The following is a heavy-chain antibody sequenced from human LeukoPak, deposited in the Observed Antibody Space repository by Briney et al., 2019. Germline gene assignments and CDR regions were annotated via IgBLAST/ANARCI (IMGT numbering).Heavy chain of an antibody. Sequence: SVKVSCKASGGTFSSYAISWVRQAPGQGLEWMGRIIPIFGTANYAQKFQGRVTITTDESTSTAYMELSSLRSEDTAVYYCASPYYYDSSGYPDAFDIWGRGTMVTVSS. J-gene: IGHJ3*02. CDR2: IIPIFGTA. V-gene: IGHV1-69*05. CDR3: ASPYYYDSSGYPDAFDI. CDR1: GGTFSSYA. D-gene: IGHD3-22*01.